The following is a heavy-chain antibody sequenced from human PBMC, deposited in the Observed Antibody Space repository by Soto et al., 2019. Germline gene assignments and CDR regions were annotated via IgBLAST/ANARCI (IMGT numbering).Heavy chain of an antibody. CDR1: SGSISSSNW. CDR3: ARARYCSSTSCPLDAFDI. J-gene: IGHJ3*02. V-gene: IGHV4-4*02. CDR2: IYHSGST. D-gene: IGHD2-2*01. Sequence: QVQLQESGSGLVKPSGTLSLTCAVSSGSISSSNWWSWVRQPPGKGLEWIGEIYHSGSTNYNQSLKSRVTISVDKSKNQFSLKLSSVTAADTAVYYCARARYCSSTSCPLDAFDIWGQGTMVTVSS.